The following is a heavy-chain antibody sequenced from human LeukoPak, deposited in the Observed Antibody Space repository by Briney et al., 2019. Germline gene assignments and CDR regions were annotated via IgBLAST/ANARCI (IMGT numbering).Heavy chain of an antibody. J-gene: IGHJ4*02. V-gene: IGHV1-18*01. CDR3: ARSRGYCSGGSCWLPLNY. CDR2: INAYNGNT. D-gene: IGHD2-15*01. CDR1: GYTFTSYG. Sequence: GASVNVSCKASGYTFTSYGISWVRQAPGQGLEWMGWINAYNGNTNYAQKLQGRVTMTTDTSTSTAYMELRSLRSDDTAVYYCARSRGYCSGGSCWLPLNYWGQGTLVTVSS.